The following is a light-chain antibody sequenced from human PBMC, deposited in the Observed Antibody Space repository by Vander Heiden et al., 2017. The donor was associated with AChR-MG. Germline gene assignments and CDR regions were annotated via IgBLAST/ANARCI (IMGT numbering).Light chain of an antibody. CDR1: DVGRKS. V-gene: IGLV3-21*02. Sequence: SYVVTQPPSVSVAPGQAATLTCGGDDVGRKSVHWYQQKAGQAPVLVVFDDSDRPSGIPERFSGSKSGNTATLTISGVEAADEADYYCQVWKSSSDRVIFGAGTKLTVL. CDR2: DDS. CDR3: QVWKSSSDRVI. J-gene: IGLJ2*01.